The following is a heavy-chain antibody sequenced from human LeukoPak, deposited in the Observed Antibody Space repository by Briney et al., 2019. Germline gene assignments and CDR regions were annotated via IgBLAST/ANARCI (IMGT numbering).Heavy chain of an antibody. CDR3: AKDSGYCSGGSCYSYFDY. CDR1: GFTFSSYG. D-gene: IGHD2-15*01. V-gene: IGHV3-30*02. Sequence: PGGSLRLSCAASGFTFSSYGVHWVRQAPGKGLEWVAFIRYDGSNKYYADSVKGRFTISRDNSKNTLYLQMNSLRAEDTAVYYCAKDSGYCSGGSCYSYFDYWGQGTLVTVSS. CDR2: IRYDGSNK. J-gene: IGHJ4*02.